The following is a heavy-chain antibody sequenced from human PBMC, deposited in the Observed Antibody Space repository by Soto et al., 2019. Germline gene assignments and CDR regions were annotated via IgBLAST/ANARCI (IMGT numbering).Heavy chain of an antibody. CDR1: GFSFSSHV. V-gene: IGHV3-30*18. CDR2: ISDDGSNI. CDR3: AKAGRDFWSGRSFFDY. Sequence: AGSLRLSCAASGFSFSSHVMHWVRQAPGKGLEWVAFISDDGSNIYYGYSVKGRFTISRDNSKNTLYLQMNSLRAEDTAVYYCAKAGRDFWSGRSFFDYWGQGTQVTVSS. J-gene: IGHJ4*02. D-gene: IGHD3-3*01.